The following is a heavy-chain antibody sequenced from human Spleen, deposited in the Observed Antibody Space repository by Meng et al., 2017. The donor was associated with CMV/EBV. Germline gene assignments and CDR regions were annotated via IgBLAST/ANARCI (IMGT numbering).Heavy chain of an antibody. Sequence: GGSLRLSCKASGYSFTNYWIGWVRQMPGKGLEWMGIIYPGDSDTRYSPSFQGQVTISADKSISTAYLQWSSLKASDTAMYYCARSHYYDSSGFDYYYYGVDVWGQGTTVTVSS. V-gene: IGHV5-51*01. D-gene: IGHD3-22*01. CDR1: GYSFTNYW. CDR3: ARSHYYDSSGFDYYYYGVDV. CDR2: IYPGDSDT. J-gene: IGHJ6*02.